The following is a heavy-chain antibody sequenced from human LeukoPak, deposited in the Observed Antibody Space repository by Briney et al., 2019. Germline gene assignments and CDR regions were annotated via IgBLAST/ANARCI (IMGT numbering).Heavy chain of an antibody. Sequence: GESLKISCKASGYSFSSYWIGWVRPLPGKGLEWMGIIYPGDSDTRYSPSFKGQVTISADKSINTAYLQWSSLKASDTAMYYCARHCSSGSCYGYWGQGTLVTVSS. CDR2: IYPGDSDT. J-gene: IGHJ4*02. CDR3: ARHCSSGSCYGY. D-gene: IGHD2-15*01. CDR1: GYSFSSYW. V-gene: IGHV5-51*01.